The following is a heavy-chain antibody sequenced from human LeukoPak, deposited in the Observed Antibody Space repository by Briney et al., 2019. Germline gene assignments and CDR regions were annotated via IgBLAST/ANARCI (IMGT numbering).Heavy chain of an antibody. D-gene: IGHD5/OR15-5a*01. CDR2: INPNSGGT. J-gene: IGHJ6*04. Sequence: ASVKVSCKASGYTFTGYYMRWVRQAPGQGLEWMGWINPNSGGTNYAQKFQGWVTMTRDTSISTAYMELSRLRSDVTAVYYCARGVPNYYYYGMDVWGKGTTVTVSS. CDR1: GYTFTGYY. V-gene: IGHV1-2*04. CDR3: ARGVPNYYYYGMDV.